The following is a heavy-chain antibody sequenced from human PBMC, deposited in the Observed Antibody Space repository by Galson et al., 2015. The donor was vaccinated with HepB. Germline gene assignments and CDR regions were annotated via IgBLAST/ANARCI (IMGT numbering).Heavy chain of an antibody. CDR3: AASWDVVVGPAANHGNGAFDF. J-gene: IGHJ3*01. CDR1: GFTFRSYG. D-gene: IGHD2-2*01. V-gene: IGHV3-33*01. CDR2: IWYDGSNK. Sequence: SLRLSCAASGFTFRSYGMHWARQAPGKGLEWVALIWYDGSNKYYADSVKGRFTISRDNSKSTLFLQMNSLRAEDTAVYYCAASWDVVVGPAANHGNGAFDFWGQGTVVTVSS.